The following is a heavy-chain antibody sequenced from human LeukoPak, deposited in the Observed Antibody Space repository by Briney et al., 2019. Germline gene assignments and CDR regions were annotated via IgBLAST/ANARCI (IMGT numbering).Heavy chain of an antibody. Sequence: GGSLRLSCAASGFTFRSYEMNWVRQAPGKGLEWVADISSSGSTIKYADSVKGRFTISRDNAKNSLYLQMNSLRAEDTAVYYCARLARSPDLWGQGTLVTVSS. D-gene: IGHD1-14*01. CDR2: ISSSGSTI. V-gene: IGHV3-48*03. CDR1: GFTFRSYE. CDR3: ARLARSPDL. J-gene: IGHJ4*02.